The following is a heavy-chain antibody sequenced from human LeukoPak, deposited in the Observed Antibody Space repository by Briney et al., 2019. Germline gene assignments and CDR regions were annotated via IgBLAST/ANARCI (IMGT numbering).Heavy chain of an antibody. CDR2: ISAYNGNT. Sequence: GASVKVSCKASGYTFTNYGISWVRQAPGQGLEWMGWISAYNGNTNYAKNLQGTVTMTTDKSTSTAYMELRSLRSDDTAVYYCARDLVPTGGRPGSSDYWGQGTLVTVSS. CDR3: ARDLVPTGGRPGSSDY. V-gene: IGHV1-18*01. CDR1: GYTFTNYG. J-gene: IGHJ4*02. D-gene: IGHD2-15*01.